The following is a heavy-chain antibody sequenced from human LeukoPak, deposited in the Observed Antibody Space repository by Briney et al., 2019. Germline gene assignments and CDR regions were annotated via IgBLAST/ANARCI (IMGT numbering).Heavy chain of an antibody. CDR2: MSPNSGNT. CDR3: ARSPPQAVAGIVDY. V-gene: IGHV1-8*01. D-gene: IGHD6-19*01. J-gene: IGHJ4*02. Sequence: PGASVKVSCKASGYTFTSYDINWVRQATGQGLEWMGWMSPNSGNTGYAQKFQGRVTMTRDTSISTAYMELSRLRSDDTAVYYCARSPPQAVAGIVDYWGQGTLVTVSS. CDR1: GYTFTSYD.